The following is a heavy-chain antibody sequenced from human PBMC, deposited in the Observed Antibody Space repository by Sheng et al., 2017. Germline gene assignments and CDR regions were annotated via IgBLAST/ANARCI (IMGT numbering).Heavy chain of an antibody. CDR3: ARGSPAIFGVGIFDY. CDR1: GFTVSSNY. J-gene: IGHJ4*02. V-gene: IGHV3-53*01. CDR2: IYSGGST. D-gene: IGHD3-3*01. Sequence: EVQLVESGGGLIQPGGSLRLSCAASGFTVSSNYMSWVRQAPGKGLEWVSVIYSGGSTYYADSVKGRFTISRDNSKNTLYLQMNSLGAEDTAVYYCARGSPAIFGVGIFDYWGQGTLVT.